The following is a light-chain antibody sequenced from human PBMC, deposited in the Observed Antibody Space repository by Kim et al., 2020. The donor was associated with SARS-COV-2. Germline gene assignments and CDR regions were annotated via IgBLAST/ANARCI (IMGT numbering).Light chain of an antibody. CDR3: QSYEVASRVV. CDR1: SGSIARLY. V-gene: IGLV6-57*01. CDR2: EDI. J-gene: IGLJ2*01. Sequence: TVTSSCTPSSGSIARLYVQCYQQRPGSSPNILIDEDIKRPSGVPVRFSGSVDTSSNSASLSISGLTIEDECEFYCQSYEVASRVVFGGGTRLTVL.